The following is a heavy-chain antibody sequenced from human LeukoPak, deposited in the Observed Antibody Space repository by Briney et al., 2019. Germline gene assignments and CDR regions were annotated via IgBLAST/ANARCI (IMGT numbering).Heavy chain of an antibody. Sequence: GGSLRLSCAASGFTFSSYGMHWVRQAPGKGLEWVAFIRYDGSNKYYADSVKGRFTISRDNSKNTLYLQMNSLRAEDTAVYYCAKAAMVRGVTYYYYYMDVWGKGTTVTISS. CDR3: AKAAMVRGVTYYYYYMDV. J-gene: IGHJ6*03. CDR2: IRYDGSNK. CDR1: GFTFSSYG. D-gene: IGHD3-10*01. V-gene: IGHV3-30*02.